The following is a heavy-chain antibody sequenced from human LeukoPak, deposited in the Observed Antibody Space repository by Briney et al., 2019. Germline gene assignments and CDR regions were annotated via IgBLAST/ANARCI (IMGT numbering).Heavy chain of an antibody. CDR2: ISSDGSNT. CDR3: AKRGDGGAWYDS. D-gene: IGHD5-24*01. J-gene: IGHJ5*01. Sequence: GGSLRLSCAVSGYTFSSYWMDWVRQAPGRGLVWVSRISSDGSNTAYADSVKGRFTISRDNAKNTMYLQMSSLRAEDTAVYYCAKRGDGGAWYDSWGQGTLVIVSS. V-gene: IGHV3-74*01. CDR1: GYTFSSYW.